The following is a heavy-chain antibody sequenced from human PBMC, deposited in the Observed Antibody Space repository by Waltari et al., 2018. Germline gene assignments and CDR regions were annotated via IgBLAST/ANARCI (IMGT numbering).Heavy chain of an antibody. V-gene: IGHV4-38-2*01. CDR3: ARGRKGVDP. D-gene: IGHD3-16*01. Sequence: QAQLQESGPGLVKPSETLSLTCAVSGYSISSGYYWGWIRQPPGKGLEWIGSIYHSGSTYYNPSLKSRVTISVDTSKNQFSLKLSSVTAADTAVYYCARGRKGVDPWGQGTLVTVSS. CDR1: GYSISSGYY. J-gene: IGHJ5*02. CDR2: IYHSGST.